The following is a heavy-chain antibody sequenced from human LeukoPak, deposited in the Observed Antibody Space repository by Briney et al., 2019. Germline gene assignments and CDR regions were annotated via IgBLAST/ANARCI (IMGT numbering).Heavy chain of an antibody. D-gene: IGHD4-17*01. CDR2: IYYSGST. V-gene: IGHV4-61*05. CDR3: ARTYPISNGDYEYFDY. CDR1: GGPISSSSYY. J-gene: IGHJ4*02. Sequence: SETLSLTCTVSGGPISSSSYYWGWIRQPPGKGLEWIGYIYYSGSTNYNPSLKSRVTISVDTSKNQFSLKLSSVTAADTAVYYCARTYPISNGDYEYFDYWGQGTLVTVSS.